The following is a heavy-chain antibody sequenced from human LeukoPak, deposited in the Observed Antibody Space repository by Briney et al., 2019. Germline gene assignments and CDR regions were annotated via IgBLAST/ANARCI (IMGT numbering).Heavy chain of an antibody. CDR2: IYYSGST. CDR1: GGSISSYY. V-gene: IGHV4-59*01. Sequence: KPSETLSLTCTVSGGSISSYYWSWIRQPPGKGLEWIGYIYYSGSTNYNPSLKSRVTISVDTSKNQFSLKLSSVTAADTAVYYCARVPNSSGYYLFDYWGQGTLVTVSS. CDR3: ARVPNSSGYYLFDY. J-gene: IGHJ4*02. D-gene: IGHD3-22*01.